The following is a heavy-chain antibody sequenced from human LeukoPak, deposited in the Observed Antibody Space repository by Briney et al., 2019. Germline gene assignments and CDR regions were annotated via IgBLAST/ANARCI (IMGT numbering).Heavy chain of an antibody. V-gene: IGHV3-23*01. CDR1: GLTFA. J-gene: IGHJ3*02. CDR2: ITGSGRGT. D-gene: IGHD4-17*01. Sequence: GGSLRLSCTASGLTFATTWVRQAPGTGLEGVSSITGSGRGTYYAYSVKGRFSVSRDNSQNTVFLHMNSLRADDTALYYCSKDPNGDYVGAFDMWGPGTMVTVSS. CDR3: SKDPNGDYVGAFDM.